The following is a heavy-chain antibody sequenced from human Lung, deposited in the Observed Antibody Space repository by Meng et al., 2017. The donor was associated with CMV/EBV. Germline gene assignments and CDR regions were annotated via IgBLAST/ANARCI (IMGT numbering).Heavy chain of an antibody. Sequence: GSLRLSCTVSDGSISNYFWSWIRQPPGKGLEWIGSIYYSVTTNYNPSLRSRVTISLDPSKNQFSLKLNSVTAADTAVYYCARENGKWDDIYYYYGMDVWGQGXTVTVSS. D-gene: IGHD1-1*01. CDR1: DGSISNYF. CDR3: ARENGKWDDIYYYYGMDV. CDR2: IYYSVTT. V-gene: IGHV4-59*01. J-gene: IGHJ6*02.